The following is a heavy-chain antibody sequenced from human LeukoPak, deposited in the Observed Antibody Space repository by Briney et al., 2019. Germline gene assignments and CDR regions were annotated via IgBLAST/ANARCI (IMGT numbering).Heavy chain of an antibody. CDR1: GFTFRSYW. CDR3: ARCDYDFWSGYYTRGDDY. J-gene: IGHJ4*02. V-gene: IGHV4-39*01. Sequence: PGGSLRLSCAASGFTFRSYWMSWVRQAPGKGLEWIGSIYYSGSTYYNPSLKSRVTISVDTSKNQFSLKLSSVTAADTAVYYCARCDYDFWSGYYTRGDDYWGQGTLVTVSS. D-gene: IGHD3-3*01. CDR2: IYYSGST.